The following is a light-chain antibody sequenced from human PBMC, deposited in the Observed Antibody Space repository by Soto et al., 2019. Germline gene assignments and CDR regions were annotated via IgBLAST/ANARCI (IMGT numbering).Light chain of an antibody. J-gene: IGKJ3*01. Sequence: DIQMTQPPSSLSASVGDRVTITCRASQSISSYLNWYQQKPGKAPKLLIYAASSLQSGVPSRFSGSGSGTDFTLTISSLQPEDFATYYCQQSYSTPWFTFGPGTKVDIK. CDR2: AAS. CDR3: QQSYSTPWFT. V-gene: IGKV1-39*01. CDR1: QSISSY.